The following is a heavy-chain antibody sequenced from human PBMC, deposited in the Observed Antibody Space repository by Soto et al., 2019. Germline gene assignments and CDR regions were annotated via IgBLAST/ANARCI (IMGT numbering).Heavy chain of an antibody. Sequence: SETLSRTCTFSGASITGSSYWSWIRQPAGKGLEWIGRFSLSGTTNYNPSLRSRVTMSADVSKNQFSLRLTSVTAADTALYYCARGMTPPGARAWYYFDSWGQGTLVTVSS. V-gene: IGHV4-4*07. CDR3: ARGMTPPGARAWYYFDS. CDR1: GASITGSSY. J-gene: IGHJ4*02. D-gene: IGHD2-8*02. CDR2: FSLSGTT.